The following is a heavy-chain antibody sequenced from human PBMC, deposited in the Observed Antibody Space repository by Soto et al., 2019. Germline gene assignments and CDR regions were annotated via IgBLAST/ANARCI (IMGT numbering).Heavy chain of an antibody. V-gene: IGHV3-30*18. J-gene: IGHJ4*02. CDR2: VSHDGRNT. CDR3: AKGGRQWLVTSDFNY. Sequence: VQLVESGGGVGQPGRSLRLSCAASGFTFSDYAMHWVRQAPGKGLEWVAVVSHDGRNTHYADSVKGRFTISSDSSKNTVSREMTSLRAEDTAVYYCAKGGRQWLVTSDFNYWGQGALVTVSS. CDR1: GFTFSDYA. D-gene: IGHD6-19*01.